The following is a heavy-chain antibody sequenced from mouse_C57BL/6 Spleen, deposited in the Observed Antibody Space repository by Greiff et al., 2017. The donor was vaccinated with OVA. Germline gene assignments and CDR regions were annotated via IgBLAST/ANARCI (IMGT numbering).Heavy chain of an antibody. J-gene: IGHJ3*01. CDR3: ATYYGSSPFAY. Sequence: QVQLQQPGAELVRPGSSVKLSCKASGYTFTSYWMHWVKQRPIQGLDWIGNIDPSDSETHYNQKFKDKATLTVDKSSSTAYMQLSSLTSEDSAVYYCATYYGSSPFAYWGQGTLVTVSA. D-gene: IGHD1-1*01. CDR2: IDPSDSET. V-gene: IGHV1-52*01. CDR1: GYTFTSYW.